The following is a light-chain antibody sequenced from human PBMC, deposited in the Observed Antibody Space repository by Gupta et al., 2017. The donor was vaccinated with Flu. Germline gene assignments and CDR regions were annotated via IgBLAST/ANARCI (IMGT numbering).Light chain of an antibody. J-gene: IGKJ4*02. CDR1: QSIKNY. Sequence: SSSSNGRVKQSIKNYLIWYQQKPGRSPKLLIDYGSYWEAGVPARFSGSGSGTDFTLTISSREPEDVVTYYCLQHENLPLTFGRGTKVEIK. CDR3: LQHENLPLT. V-gene: IGKV1-33*01. CDR2: YGS.